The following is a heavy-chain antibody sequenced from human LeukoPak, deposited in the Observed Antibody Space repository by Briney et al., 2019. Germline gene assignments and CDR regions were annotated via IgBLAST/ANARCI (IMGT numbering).Heavy chain of an antibody. CDR1: GGSISSYY. Sequence: SETLSLTCTVSGGSISSYYWSWIRQPPGKGLEWIGYIYYSGSTNYNPSLKSRVTISVDTSKNQFSLKLSSVTAADTAVYYCARGTLQRRYYYYYGMDVWGQGTTVAVSS. D-gene: IGHD2-2*01. J-gene: IGHJ6*02. CDR2: IYYSGST. CDR3: ARGTLQRRYYYYYGMDV. V-gene: IGHV4-59*08.